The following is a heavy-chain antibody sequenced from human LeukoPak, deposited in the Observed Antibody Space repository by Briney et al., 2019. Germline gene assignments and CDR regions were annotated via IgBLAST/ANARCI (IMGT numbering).Heavy chain of an antibody. CDR3: AKSGYQLPPQPDYYGMDV. Sequence: GGSLRLSCAASGFTFSSYEMNWVRQAPGKGLEWVSYISSGGSTIYYADSVKGRFTISRDNAKNSLYLQMNSLRAEDTAVYYCAKSGYQLPPQPDYYGMDVWGQGTTVTVSS. V-gene: IGHV3-48*03. CDR2: ISSGGSTI. D-gene: IGHD2-2*01. CDR1: GFTFSSYE. J-gene: IGHJ6*02.